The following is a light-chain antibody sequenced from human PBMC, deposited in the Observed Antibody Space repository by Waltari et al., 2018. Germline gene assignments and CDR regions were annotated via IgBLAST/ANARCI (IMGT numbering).Light chain of an antibody. CDR1: QSISSY. CDR2: AAS. J-gene: IGKJ2*02. CDR3: QQSYSTPRT. Sequence: DIQMTQSPSSLSASVGDRVTITCRASQSISSYLRWYQQKPGKAPKFLMYAASTLQSGVPSRFRGSGSGTDFTLTISSLQPEDFATYYCQQSYSTPRTFGQGTKLEIK. V-gene: IGKV1-39*01.